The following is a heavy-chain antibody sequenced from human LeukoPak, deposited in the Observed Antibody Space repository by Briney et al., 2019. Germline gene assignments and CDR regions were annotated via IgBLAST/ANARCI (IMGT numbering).Heavy chain of an antibody. V-gene: IGHV1-2*02. CDR1: GYTFTVYY. CDR3: AREGLVTSASYS. CDR2: INPNSGGT. Sequence: ASVKVSCKASGYTFTVYYIHWVRQAPGQGLEWMGWINPNSGGTNYAQKFQARVTMTRDTSISTAYMELSGLRSDDTAVYYCAREGLVTSASYSWGQGTLVTVSS. D-gene: IGHD2-21*02. J-gene: IGHJ4*02.